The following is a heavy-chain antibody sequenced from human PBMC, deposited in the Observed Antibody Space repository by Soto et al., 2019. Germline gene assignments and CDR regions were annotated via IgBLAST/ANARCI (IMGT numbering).Heavy chain of an antibody. CDR3: TTERAGYCSGASRYAIDY. D-gene: IGHD2-15*01. J-gene: IGHJ4*02. V-gene: IGHV3-15*01. Sequence: PWGSLRISCASCVFNFSHALMTLVRQAPGKGLDLVGPIKTNTDGVTTAYAAPVKGRFTISRYDSKNTLYLQMNRLKTEDTAMYYCTTERAGYCSGASRYAIDYWGQGNMVTGSS. CDR1: VFNFSHAL. CDR2: IKTNTDGVTT.